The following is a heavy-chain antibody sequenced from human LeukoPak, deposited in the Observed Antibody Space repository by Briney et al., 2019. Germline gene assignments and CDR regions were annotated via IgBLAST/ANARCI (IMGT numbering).Heavy chain of an antibody. CDR1: GGTFSSYA. V-gene: IGHV1-69*06. CDR2: IIPIFGTA. J-gene: IGHJ4*02. D-gene: IGHD6-13*01. Sequence: ASVKVSCKASGGTFSSYAISWVRQAPGQGLEWMGGIIPIFGTANYAQKFQGRVTITADKSTSTAYMELSSLRSEDTAVYYCARVVAAAGAFDYWGQGTLVTVSS. CDR3: ARVVAAAGAFDY.